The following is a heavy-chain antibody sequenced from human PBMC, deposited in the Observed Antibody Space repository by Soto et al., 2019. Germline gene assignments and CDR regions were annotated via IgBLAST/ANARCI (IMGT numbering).Heavy chain of an antibody. J-gene: IGHJ4*02. CDR2: IWYDGSNK. CDR3: ARDRSGWYQDY. CDR1: GFTFSSYG. D-gene: IGHD6-19*01. Sequence: QVQLVETGGGVVQPGRSLRLSCAASGFTFSSYGMHWVRQAPGKGLEWVAVIWYDGSNKYYADSVKGRFTISRDNSKNTLYLQMNSLRAADTAVYYCARDRSGWYQDYWGQGTLVTVSS. V-gene: IGHV3-33*01.